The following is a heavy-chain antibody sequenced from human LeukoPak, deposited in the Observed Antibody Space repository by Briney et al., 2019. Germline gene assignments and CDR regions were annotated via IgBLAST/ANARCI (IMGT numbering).Heavy chain of an antibody. J-gene: IGHJ6*02. CDR1: GFTFSSYG. CDR2: ISYDGSNK. D-gene: IGHD3-10*01. Sequence: GGSLRLSCAASGFTFSSYGMHGVRQAPGKGLEWVAVISYDGSNKYYADSVKGRFTISRDNSKNTLYLQMNSLRAEDTAVYYCAKGKEGSYYGMDVWGQGTTVTVSS. V-gene: IGHV3-30*18. CDR3: AKGKEGSYYGMDV.